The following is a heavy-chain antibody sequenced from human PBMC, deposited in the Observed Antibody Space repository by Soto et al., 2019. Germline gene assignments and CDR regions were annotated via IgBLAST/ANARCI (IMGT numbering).Heavy chain of an antibody. CDR2: IIPILGIA. Sequence: QVQLVQSGAEVKKPGSSVKVSCKASGGTFSSYTISWVRQAPGQGLEWKGRIIPILGIANYAQKFQGRVTITADKSTSTAYMELSSLISEDTAVYYCAREEYYYGSGAFFDYWGQGTLVTVSS. J-gene: IGHJ4*02. CDR3: AREEYYYGSGAFFDY. V-gene: IGHV1-69*08. D-gene: IGHD3-10*01. CDR1: GGTFSSYT.